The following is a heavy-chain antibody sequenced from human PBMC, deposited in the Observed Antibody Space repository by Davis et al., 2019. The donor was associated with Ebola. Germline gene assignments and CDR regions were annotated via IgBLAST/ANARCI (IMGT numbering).Heavy chain of an antibody. J-gene: IGHJ4*02. D-gene: IGHD4-17*01. CDR2: INAGNGNT. CDR1: GYTFTSYA. CDR3: ATYTMTPLPFDY. Sequence: ASVKVSCKASGYTFTSYAMHWVRQAPGQRLEWMGWINAGNGNTKYSQKFQGRVTITRDTSASTAYMELSSLRSEDTAVYYCATYTMTPLPFDYWGQGTLVTVSS. V-gene: IGHV1-3*01.